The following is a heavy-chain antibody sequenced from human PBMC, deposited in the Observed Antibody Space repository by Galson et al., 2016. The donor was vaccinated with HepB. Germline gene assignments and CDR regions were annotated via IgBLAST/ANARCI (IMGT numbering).Heavy chain of an antibody. J-gene: IGHJ4*02. V-gene: IGHV1-3*01. CDR2: INAGNGNT. Sequence: SVKVSCKASGYTFTSYAMHWVRQAPGQRLEWMGWINAGNGNTKYSQKFQGRVTITRDTSASTAYMDLSSLSSEDTAAYYCARAPIMITFGGVIVRVAPGDYWGQGTLVTVSS. CDR1: GYTFTSYA. D-gene: IGHD3-16*02. CDR3: ARAPIMITFGGVIVRVAPGDY.